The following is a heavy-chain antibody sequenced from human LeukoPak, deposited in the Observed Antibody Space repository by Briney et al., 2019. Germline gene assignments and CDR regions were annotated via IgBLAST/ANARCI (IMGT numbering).Heavy chain of an antibody. CDR3: AREASSGWIFDY. V-gene: IGHV4-39*07. CDR2: IYYSGST. CDR1: GGSISNSDYY. J-gene: IGHJ4*02. D-gene: IGHD6-19*01. Sequence: SETLSLTCTVSGGSISNSDYYWGWIRQPPGKGLEWIGSIYYSGSTYYNPSLKSRVTISVDTSKNQFSLKLSSVTAADTAVYYCAREASSGWIFDYWGQGTLVTVSS.